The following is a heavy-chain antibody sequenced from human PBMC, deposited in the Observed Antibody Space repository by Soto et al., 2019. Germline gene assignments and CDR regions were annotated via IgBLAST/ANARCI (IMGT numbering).Heavy chain of an antibody. V-gene: IGHV1-18*01. J-gene: IGHJ4*02. CDR1: GYTFTSYG. CDR2: ISAYNGNT. Sequence: ASVKVSCKASGYTFTSYGISWVRQAPGQGLEWMGWISAYNGNTNYAQKLQGRVTMTTDTSTSTAYMELRSLRSDDTAVYYCASDVIWNHIMSPPDYWGEGTLVPVSS. D-gene: IGHD1-1*01. CDR3: ASDVIWNHIMSPPDY.